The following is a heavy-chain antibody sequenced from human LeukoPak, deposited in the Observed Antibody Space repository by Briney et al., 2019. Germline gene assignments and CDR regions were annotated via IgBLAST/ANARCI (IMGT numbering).Heavy chain of an antibody. Sequence: GGSLRLSCAAAGFTFSNAWMSWVRQAPGKGLEWGVRIKIKTDGGTTDYAAPVKGRFTISRDDSKNKLYLQMNSLKTEDTGVYYCPTVQSIRSGWSRFDYWGQETLVTVSS. CDR3: PTVQSIRSGWSRFDY. V-gene: IGHV3-15*01. CDR2: IKIKTDGGTT. J-gene: IGHJ4*02. CDR1: GFTFSNAW. D-gene: IGHD6-19*01.